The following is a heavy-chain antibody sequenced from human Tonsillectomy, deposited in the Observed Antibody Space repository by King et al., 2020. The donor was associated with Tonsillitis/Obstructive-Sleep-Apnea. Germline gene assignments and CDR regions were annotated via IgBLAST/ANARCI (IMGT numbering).Heavy chain of an antibody. Sequence: QLQESGPGLVKPSETLSLTCTVSGGFISSSSYYWGWIRQPPGKGLEWIGSIYYSGTTYYNPSLKSRVTISVDTSRNQFSLKVISVTAADTAEYYCARQSDYRPDSPHDYYYYMDVWGKGTTVTVSS. D-gene: IGHD3-16*02. J-gene: IGHJ6*03. V-gene: IGHV4-39*01. CDR1: GGFISSSSYY. CDR2: IYYSGTT. CDR3: ARQSDYRPDSPHDYYYYMDV.